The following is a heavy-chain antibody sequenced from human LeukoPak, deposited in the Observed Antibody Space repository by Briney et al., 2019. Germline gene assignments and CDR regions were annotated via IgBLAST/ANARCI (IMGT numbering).Heavy chain of an antibody. Sequence: GGSLRLSCAASGFTFSNYWMTWVRQAPGKGLEWVANIKQDGTEKYYVDSVKARFTISRDNAKNSMYLQMNSLRAEDTAVYYCARHMKLELTASSGYCYAMDVWGRGTTVTVSS. CDR3: ARHMKLELTASSGYCYAMDV. J-gene: IGHJ6*02. CDR1: GFTFSNYW. CDR2: IKQDGTEK. V-gene: IGHV3-7*01. D-gene: IGHD1-7*01.